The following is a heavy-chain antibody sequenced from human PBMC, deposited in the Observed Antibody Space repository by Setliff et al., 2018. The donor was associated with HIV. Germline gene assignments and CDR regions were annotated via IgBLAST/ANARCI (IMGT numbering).Heavy chain of an antibody. V-gene: IGHV4-61*09. J-gene: IGHJ5*02. Sequence: SSETLSLTCTVSGGSISSSSHYWSWIRQPAGRGLEWIGHIYISGSTNYNPSLKSRVTISIDASKNQFSLRLNSVTAADTAMYYCARDDGIFGVVIIPWFDPWGQGTLVTVTS. CDR3: ARDDGIFGVVIIPWFDP. CDR1: GGSISSSSHY. CDR2: IYISGST. D-gene: IGHD3-3*01.